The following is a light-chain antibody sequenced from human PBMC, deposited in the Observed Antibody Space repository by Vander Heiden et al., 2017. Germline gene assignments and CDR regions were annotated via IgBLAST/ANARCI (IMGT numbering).Light chain of an antibody. CDR1: QSISSY. J-gene: IGKJ1*01. V-gene: IGKV1-39*01. CDR2: AAS. CDR3: QQSYSTPWT. Sequence: TQMTQSPSSLSASVGDRVTITCRASQSISSYLNWYQQKPGKAPKLLIYAASSLQSGVPSRFSGSGSGTDFTLTISSLQPEDFATYYCQQSYSTPWTFGQGTKVEIK.